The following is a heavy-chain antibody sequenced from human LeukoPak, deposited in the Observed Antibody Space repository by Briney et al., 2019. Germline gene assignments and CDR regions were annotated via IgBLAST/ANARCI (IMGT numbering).Heavy chain of an antibody. V-gene: IGHV3-7*01. J-gene: IGHJ4*02. D-gene: IGHD2-2*01. CDR3: ASASPAADY. CDR2: INQAGSEK. Sequence: PGGPLRLSCAASGFTFSRFWMSWVRQAPGKGLEWVANINQAGSEKYYVDSVKGRFTISRDNAKNSLYLLMNSLRAEDTAVYYCASASPAADYWGQGTLVTVSS. CDR1: GFTFSRFW.